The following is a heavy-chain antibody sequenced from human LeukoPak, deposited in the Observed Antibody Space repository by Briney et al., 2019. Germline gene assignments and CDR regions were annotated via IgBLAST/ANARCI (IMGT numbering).Heavy chain of an antibody. CDR2: ISYDGSNK. CDR1: GFTFSSYG. V-gene: IGHV3-30*18. J-gene: IGHJ5*02. CDR3: AKGDWFDP. Sequence: PGRSLRLSCAASGFTFSSYGMHWVRQAPGKGLEWVAVISYDGSNKYYADSVKGRFTISRDNSKNTLYLQMNSLRAEDTAVYYCAKGDWFDPWGQGTLVTVSS.